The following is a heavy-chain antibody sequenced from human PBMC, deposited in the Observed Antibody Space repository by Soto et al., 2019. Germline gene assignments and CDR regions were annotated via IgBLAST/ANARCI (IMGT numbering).Heavy chain of an antibody. V-gene: IGHV1-69*06. Sequence: QVQLVQSGAEVKKPGSSVKVSSKASGGTFSSYAISWVRQAPGQGLEWMGGIIPIFGTANYAQKVQGRVTITADKSTSTAYMELSSLSSEDTAVYYCAGGKEYSSSQNLDYWGQGTLVTVSS. CDR2: IIPIFGTA. D-gene: IGHD6-6*01. CDR3: AGGKEYSSSQNLDY. J-gene: IGHJ4*02. CDR1: GGTFSSYA.